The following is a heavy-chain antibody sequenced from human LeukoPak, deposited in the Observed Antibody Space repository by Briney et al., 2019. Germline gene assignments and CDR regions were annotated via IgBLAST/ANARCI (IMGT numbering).Heavy chain of an antibody. CDR2: INPNSGGT. Sequence: GASVKVSCKASGYTFTGYYMHWVRQAPGQGLEWMGWINPNSGGTNYAQKFQGRVTMTRDTSISTAYMELSRLRSDDTAVYYCARLSPRGYYDSSGYPIWGQGTMVTVSS. J-gene: IGHJ3*02. CDR3: ARLSPRGYYDSSGYPI. V-gene: IGHV1-2*02. CDR1: GYTFTGYY. D-gene: IGHD3-22*01.